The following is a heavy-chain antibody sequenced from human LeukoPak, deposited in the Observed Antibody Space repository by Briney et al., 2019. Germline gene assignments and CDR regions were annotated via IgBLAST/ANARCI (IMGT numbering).Heavy chain of an antibody. CDR2: IYYSGST. D-gene: IGHD1-26*01. V-gene: IGHV4-61*05. CDR3: ARVGGGSYDWYFDL. Sequence: SETLSLTCTVSGGSISSSSYYWGWIRQPPGKGLEWIGYIYYSGSTNYNPSLKSRVTISVDTSKNQISLKLSSVTAADTAVYYCARVGGGSYDWYFDLWGRGTLVTVSS. J-gene: IGHJ2*01. CDR1: GGSISSSSYY.